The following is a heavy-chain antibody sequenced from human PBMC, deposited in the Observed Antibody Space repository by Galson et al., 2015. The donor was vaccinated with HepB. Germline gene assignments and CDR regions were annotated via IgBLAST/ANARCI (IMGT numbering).Heavy chain of an antibody. J-gene: IGHJ4*02. CDR2: IKEDESEK. V-gene: IGHV3-7*05. D-gene: IGHD6-13*01. Sequence: SLRLSCAAAGFTLSGYWMTWVRQAPGKGLEWVANIKEDESEKYYVDSVKGRFTISRDNAKNSLYLQFNSLRAEDTAVYFCARFAGGGYSTSWYRSGFDYWGQGTLVIVSS. CDR1: GFTLSGYW. CDR3: ARFAGGGYSTSWYRSGFDY.